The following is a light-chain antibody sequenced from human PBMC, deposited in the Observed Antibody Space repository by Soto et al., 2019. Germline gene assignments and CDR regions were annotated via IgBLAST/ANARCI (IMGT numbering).Light chain of an antibody. CDR1: ESVRGSY. J-gene: IGKJ1*01. CDR2: SAS. CDR3: QQYGATPLT. V-gene: IGKV3-20*01. Sequence: EIVWTQSPGTLSLSPGERATLSCRDRESVRGSYLAWYQQKAGQAPRRLIFSASRRATGTPDRFSGSGSGTDFTLTIGIMDPEDFAVYYCQQYGATPLTFGLGTRVEI.